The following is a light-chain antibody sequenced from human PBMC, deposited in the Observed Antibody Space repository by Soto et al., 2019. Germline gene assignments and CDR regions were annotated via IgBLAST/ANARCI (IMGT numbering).Light chain of an antibody. Sequence: EIVLTQSRGTLSLSPGERATLSCRASQSVSSNLAWYQKKPGQAPRLLIYSASTRATGIPARFSGSGSGTEFTLTISSLQSEDFAVYYCQQYNNWPLTFGGGTKVDIK. CDR2: SAS. CDR1: QSVSSN. CDR3: QQYNNWPLT. V-gene: IGKV3-15*01. J-gene: IGKJ4*01.